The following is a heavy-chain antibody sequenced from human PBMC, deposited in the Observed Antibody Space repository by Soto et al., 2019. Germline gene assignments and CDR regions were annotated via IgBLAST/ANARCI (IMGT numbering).Heavy chain of an antibody. V-gene: IGHV3-7*01. D-gene: IGHD3-10*01. Sequence: GGSLRLSCAASGFTFSSYWMSWVRQAPGKGLEWVANIKQDGSEKYYVDSVKGRFTISRDNAKNSLYLQMNSLRAEDTAVYYCARDLRGWRPGFQHWGQGTLVTVSS. CDR3: ARDLRGWRPGFQH. CDR2: IKQDGSEK. CDR1: GFTFSSYW. J-gene: IGHJ1*01.